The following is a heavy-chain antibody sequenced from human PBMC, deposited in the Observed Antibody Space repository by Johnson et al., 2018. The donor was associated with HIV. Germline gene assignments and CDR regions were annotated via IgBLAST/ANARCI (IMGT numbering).Heavy chain of an antibody. CDR1: GFTFDDYA. CDR2: ISWNSGTI. J-gene: IGHJ3*02. Sequence: VQLVESGGGLVQPGRSLKLSCAASGFTFDDYAMHWVRQTPGKGLEWVSGISWNSGTIGYADSVKGRFTISRDNAKNTLYLQMNSLRAEDTAVYYCARSNWGGYAFDIWGQGTMVTVSS. D-gene: IGHD7-27*01. V-gene: IGHV3-9*01. CDR3: ARSNWGGYAFDI.